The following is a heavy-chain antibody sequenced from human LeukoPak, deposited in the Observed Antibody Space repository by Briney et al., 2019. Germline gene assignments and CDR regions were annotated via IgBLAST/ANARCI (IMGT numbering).Heavy chain of an antibody. V-gene: IGHV3-7*04. CDR2: IKQDGSEK. CDR1: GFTFSSYW. CDR3: AKGGFRYFAP. D-gene: IGHD3-16*02. Sequence: GGSLRLSCAASGFTFSSYWMSWVRRAPGKGLEWVADIKQDGSEKYYVDSVKGRFTISRDNAKNSLYLQMNSLRAEDTAVYYCAKGGFRYFAPWGQGTLVTVSS. J-gene: IGHJ5*02.